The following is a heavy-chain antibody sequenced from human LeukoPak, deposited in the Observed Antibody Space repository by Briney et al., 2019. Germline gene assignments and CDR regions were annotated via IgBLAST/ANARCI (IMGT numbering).Heavy chain of an antibody. CDR3: AKGDRITMILWDY. J-gene: IGHJ4*02. V-gene: IGHV1-69*06. CDR2: IIPIFGTA. Sequence: GASVKVSCKASGGTFSSYAISWVRQAPGQGLEWMGGIIPIFGTANYAQKFQGRVTITADKSTSTAYMELSSLRSEDTAVYYCAKGDRITMILWDYWGQGTPVTVSS. CDR1: GGTFSSYA. D-gene: IGHD3-22*01.